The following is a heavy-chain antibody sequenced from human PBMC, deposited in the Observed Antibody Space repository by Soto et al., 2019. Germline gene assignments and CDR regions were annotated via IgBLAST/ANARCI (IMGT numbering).Heavy chain of an antibody. CDR3: ARGYPNYSNFAY. V-gene: IGHV3-74*01. Sequence: EVQLVESGGGLFQPEGSLRLSCEASGFTFSNYWMHCVRQAPGKGLVWVSRINNDGSDPIYADSVKGRFTISRDNAKNTVYLQMNSLRAEDTAVYYCARGYPNYSNFAYWGQGSLVTVSS. CDR2: INNDGSDP. CDR1: GFTFSNYW. D-gene: IGHD2-21*01. J-gene: IGHJ4*02.